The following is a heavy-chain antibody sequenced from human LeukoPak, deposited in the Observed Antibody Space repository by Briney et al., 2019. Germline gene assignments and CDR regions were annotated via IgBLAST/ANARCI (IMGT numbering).Heavy chain of an antibody. CDR1: GFTFSSYA. CDR3: AKDPDIVGATTPDY. V-gene: IGHV3-23*01. J-gene: IGHJ4*02. CDR2: ISGSGGST. Sequence: GGSLRLSCAASGFTFSSYAMSWVRRAPGKGLEWVSAISGSGGSTYYADSVKGRFTISRDNPKNTLYLQMNSLRAEDTAVYYCAKDPDIVGATTPDYWGQGTLVTVSS. D-gene: IGHD1-26*01.